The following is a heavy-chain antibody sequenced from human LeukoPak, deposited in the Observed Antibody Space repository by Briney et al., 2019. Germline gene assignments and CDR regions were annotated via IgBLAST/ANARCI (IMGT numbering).Heavy chain of an antibody. CDR2: INHSGST. J-gene: IGHJ5*02. Sequence: SETLSLTCAVCGGSFSGYDWSWIRQPPGKGLEWIGEINHSGSTNYNPSLKSRVTISVDTSKNQFSLKLSSVTAADTAVYYCACNPGYCSGGSCYAWGQGTLVTVSS. CDR3: ACNPGYCSGGSCYA. D-gene: IGHD2-15*01. CDR1: GGSFSGYD. V-gene: IGHV4-34*01.